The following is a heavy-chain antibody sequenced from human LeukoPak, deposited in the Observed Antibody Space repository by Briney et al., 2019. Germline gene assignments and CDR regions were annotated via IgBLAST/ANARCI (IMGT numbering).Heavy chain of an antibody. CDR2: IYYSGST. CDR3: ARQDRFHDYDLTH. J-gene: IGHJ4*02. Sequence: SETLSLTCTVSGGSISSSSYYWGWIRQPPGKGLEWIGSIYYSGSTYYNPSLKSRVTISVDTSKNQFSLKLSSVTAADTAVYYCARQDRFHDYDLTHWGQGTLVTVSS. CDR1: GGSISSSSYY. V-gene: IGHV4-39*01. D-gene: IGHD4-17*01.